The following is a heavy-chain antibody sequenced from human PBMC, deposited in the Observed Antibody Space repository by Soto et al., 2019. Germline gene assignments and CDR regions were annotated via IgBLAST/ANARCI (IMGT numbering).Heavy chain of an antibody. J-gene: IGHJ4*02. CDR2: IYYSGST. CDR1: GGSIRSYY. Sequence: SETLSLTCTVSGGSIRSYYWGWSRQPPGKGLEWLGSIYYSGSTYNNPSLRSRVSRSIDTSKDQCSLKLKSVTAADTALYFCARQRTSVVTQAYFDVWGPGSLVTVSS. D-gene: IGHD2-21*02. V-gene: IGHV4-39*01. CDR3: ARQRTSVVTQAYFDV.